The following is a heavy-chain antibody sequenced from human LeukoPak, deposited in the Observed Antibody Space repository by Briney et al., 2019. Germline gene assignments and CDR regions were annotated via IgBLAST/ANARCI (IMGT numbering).Heavy chain of an antibody. D-gene: IGHD6-13*01. Sequence: ASVKVSCKASGYTFTSYGISWVRQAPGQGLEWMGWISAYNGNTNYAQKLQGRVTMTTDTSTSTAYMEMRSLRSDDTAVYYCARIRSSSWGYYYYYYMDVWGKGTTVTVSS. CDR3: ARIRSSSWGYYYYYYMDV. V-gene: IGHV1-18*01. CDR2: ISAYNGNT. J-gene: IGHJ6*03. CDR1: GYTFTSYG.